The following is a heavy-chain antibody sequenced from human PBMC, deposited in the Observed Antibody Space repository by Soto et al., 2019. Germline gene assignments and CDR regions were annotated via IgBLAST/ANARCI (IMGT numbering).Heavy chain of an antibody. V-gene: IGHV3-48*02. J-gene: IGHJ4*02. Sequence: PGGSLRLSCAASGFTFSSYSMNWVRQAPGKGLEWVSYISSSSSTIYYADSVKGRFTISRDNAKNSLYLQMNSLRDEDTAVYYCARDRTYGSGTYYNSYYFDCWGQGTLVTVSS. CDR2: ISSSSSTI. CDR1: GFTFSSYS. CDR3: ARDRTYGSGTYYNSYYFDC. D-gene: IGHD3-10*01.